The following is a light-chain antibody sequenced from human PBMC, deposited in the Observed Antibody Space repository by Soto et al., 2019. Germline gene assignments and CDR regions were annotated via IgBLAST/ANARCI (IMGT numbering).Light chain of an antibody. J-gene: IGLJ3*02. Sequence: QSVLTQSASVSGSPGQSITISCSGTTNDIGGYNYVSWYQHHPGKVPKVIIYEVRNRPSGVSNRFSGSKSGNTASLTISGLQAEDEADYYCCSYTVSATLVFGGGTKLTVL. CDR2: EVR. CDR3: CSYTVSATLV. V-gene: IGLV2-14*01. CDR1: TNDIGGYNY.